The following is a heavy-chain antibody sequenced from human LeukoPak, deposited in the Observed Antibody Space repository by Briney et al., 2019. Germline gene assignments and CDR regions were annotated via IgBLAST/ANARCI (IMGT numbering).Heavy chain of an antibody. CDR2: IYPGDSDT. J-gene: IGHJ2*01. CDR3: ARPNMTTVTTLDRSYWYFGL. D-gene: IGHD4-17*01. Sequence: GESLKISCKGSGYSFTSHWIGWVRQMPGKGLEWMGIIYPGDSDTRYSPSFQGQVTISADKSISTAYLQWSSLKASDTAMYYCARPNMTTVTTLDRSYWYFGLWGRGTLVTVSS. CDR1: GYSFTSHW. V-gene: IGHV5-51*01.